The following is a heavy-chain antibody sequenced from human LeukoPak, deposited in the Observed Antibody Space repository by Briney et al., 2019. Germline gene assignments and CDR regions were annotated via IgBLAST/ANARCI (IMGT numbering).Heavy chain of an antibody. CDR3: ARRGYSYGH. Sequence: SETLSLTCAVYGGSFSGYYWSWIRQPPGKGLEWIGEINHSGSTNYNPSLKSRVTISVDTSKNQFSLKLSSVTAADTAVYYCARRGYSYGHWGQGALVTVSS. J-gene: IGHJ4*02. D-gene: IGHD5-18*01. CDR2: INHSGST. V-gene: IGHV4-34*01. CDR1: GGSFSGYY.